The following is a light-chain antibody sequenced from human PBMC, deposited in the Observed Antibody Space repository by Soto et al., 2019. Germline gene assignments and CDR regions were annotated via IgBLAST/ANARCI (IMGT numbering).Light chain of an antibody. V-gene: IGLV2-8*01. CDR1: SSDVGGYNY. CDR3: SSYAGSNSYV. Sequence: QSALTQPPSASGSPGQSVTISCTGTSSDVGGYNYVSWYQQLPGTAPKLMIYEVDKRPSGVPDRFSGSKSGNTASLTVSGLQAEDEAYYYCSSYAGSNSYVFGTGTKVTVL. CDR2: EVD. J-gene: IGLJ1*01.